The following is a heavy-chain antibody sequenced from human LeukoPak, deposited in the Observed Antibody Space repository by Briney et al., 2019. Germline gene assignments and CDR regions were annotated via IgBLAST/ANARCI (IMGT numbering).Heavy chain of an antibody. J-gene: IGHJ4*02. Sequence: GRSLRLSCAASGFTFSSYGMHWVRQAPGKGLEWVAVISYDGSNKYYADSVKGRFTISRDNSKNTLYLQMNSLRAEDTAVYYCAKDLYHSSGWPYYFDYWGQGTLVTVSS. D-gene: IGHD6-19*01. V-gene: IGHV3-30*18. CDR3: AKDLYHSSGWPYYFDY. CDR1: GFTFSSYG. CDR2: ISYDGSNK.